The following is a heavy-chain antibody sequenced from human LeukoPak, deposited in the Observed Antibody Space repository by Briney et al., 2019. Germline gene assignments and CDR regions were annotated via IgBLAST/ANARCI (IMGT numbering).Heavy chain of an antibody. D-gene: IGHD3-22*01. CDR3: ARDKAFLGYYDTSGYFQQWFDS. CDR1: GYTFNTYG. V-gene: IGHV1-18*04. J-gene: IGHJ5*01. Sequence: EASVKVSCKASGYTFNTYGITWVRQAPGQGLEWMGWISPYNGDTHYAQKFQDRVTMTTDTSTSTAYMDLRSLGFDDTAVYYCARDKAFLGYYDTSGYFQQWFDSWGQGTLVTVSS. CDR2: ISPYNGDT.